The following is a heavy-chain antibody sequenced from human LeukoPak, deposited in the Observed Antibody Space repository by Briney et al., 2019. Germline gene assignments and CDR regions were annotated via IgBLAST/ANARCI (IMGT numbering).Heavy chain of an antibody. D-gene: IGHD3-22*01. V-gene: IGHV3-30*18. CDR2: ISYDGSNK. J-gene: IGHJ4*02. CDR1: GFTFSSYG. Sequence: GGSLRLSCAASGFTFSSYGMHWVRQAPGKGLEWVAVISYDGSNKYYADSVKGRFTISRDNSKNTLYLQMNSLRAEDTAVYYCAKLSGYQSTRGYYFDYWGQGTLVTVSS. CDR3: AKLSGYQSTRGYYFDY.